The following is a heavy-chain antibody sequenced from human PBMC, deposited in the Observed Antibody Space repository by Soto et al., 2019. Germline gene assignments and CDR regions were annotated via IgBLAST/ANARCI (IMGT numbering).Heavy chain of an antibody. Sequence: ASVKVSCKASGYTFTGYYMHWVRQAPGQGLEWMGWINPNSGGTNYAQKFQGWVTMTRDTSISTAYMELSRLRSDDTAVYYCARSIVVVAATPYNWFDPWGQGTLVTVSS. CDR1: GYTFTGYY. J-gene: IGHJ5*02. CDR2: INPNSGGT. D-gene: IGHD2-15*01. V-gene: IGHV1-2*04. CDR3: ARSIVVVAATPYNWFDP.